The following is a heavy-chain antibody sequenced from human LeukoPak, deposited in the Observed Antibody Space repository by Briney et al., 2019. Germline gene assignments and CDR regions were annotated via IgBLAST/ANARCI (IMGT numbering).Heavy chain of an antibody. J-gene: IGHJ4*02. CDR3: ARDPFGGSEGHY. Sequence: ASVKVSCKASGGTFSSYAISWVRQAPGQGLEWMGRIIPILGIASYAQKFQGRVTMTRDTSTSTVYMELSSLRSEDTAVYYCARDPFGGSEGHYWGQGTLVTVSS. CDR2: IIPILGIA. CDR1: GGTFSSYA. V-gene: IGHV1-69*04. D-gene: IGHD3-16*01.